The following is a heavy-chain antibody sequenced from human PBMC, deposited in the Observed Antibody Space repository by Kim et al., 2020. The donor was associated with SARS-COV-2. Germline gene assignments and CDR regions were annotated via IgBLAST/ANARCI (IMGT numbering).Heavy chain of an antibody. D-gene: IGHD2-15*01. CDR1: GFSFPSYD. CDR2: ISFNAANT. V-gene: IGHV3-23*01. CDR3: AKGGTYGTKWRFDN. J-gene: IGHJ4*02. Sequence: GGSLRLSCAASGFSFPSYDMSWVRQTPGKGLEWVSSISFNAANTYYTDSVKGRFTISRDNSKYTVYLQINTLRAEDTAVYYCAKGGTYGTKWRFDNWGQGTLVTVSS.